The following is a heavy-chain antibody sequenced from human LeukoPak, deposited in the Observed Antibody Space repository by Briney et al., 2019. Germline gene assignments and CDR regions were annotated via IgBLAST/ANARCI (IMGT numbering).Heavy chain of an antibody. D-gene: IGHD3-16*01. CDR3: ARAVGPFDY. V-gene: IGHV3-33*08. CDR1: GFTFSSYS. Sequence: GGSLRLSCAASGFTFSSYSMSWVRQAPGKGLEWVAVIWYDGSNKYYADSVKGRFTISRDNSKNTLYLQMNSLGVEDTAVYYCARAVGPFDYWGQGTLVTVSS. J-gene: IGHJ4*02. CDR2: IWYDGSNK.